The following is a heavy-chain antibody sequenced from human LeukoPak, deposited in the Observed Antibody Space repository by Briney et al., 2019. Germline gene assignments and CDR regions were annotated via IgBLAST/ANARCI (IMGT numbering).Heavy chain of an antibody. V-gene: IGHV1-69*05. CDR2: IIPIFGTA. CDR1: GGTFSSCA. J-gene: IGHJ4*02. CDR3: ARGVYYYDSSGYSYYFDY. Sequence: SVKVSCKASGGTFSSCAISWVRQAPGQGLEWMGRIIPIFGTANYAQKFQGRVTITTDESTSTAYMELSSLRSEDTAVYYCARGVYYYDSSGYSYYFDYWGQGTLVTVSS. D-gene: IGHD3-22*01.